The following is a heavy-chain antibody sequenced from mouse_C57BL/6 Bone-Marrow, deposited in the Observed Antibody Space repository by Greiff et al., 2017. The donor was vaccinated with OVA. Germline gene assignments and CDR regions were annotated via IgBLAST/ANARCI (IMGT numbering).Heavy chain of an antibody. CDR3: AKGSYYDYDGRLMMDY. CDR2: IYPGSGST. CDR1: GYTFTSYW. V-gene: IGHV1-55*01. Sequence: QVQLQQPGAELVKPGASVKMSCKASGYTFTSYWITWVKQRPGQGLEWIGDIYPGSGSTNYNEKFKSKATLTVDTSSSTAYMQLSSLTSEDSAVYYCAKGSYYDYDGRLMMDYWGQGTSVTVSS. D-gene: IGHD2-4*01. J-gene: IGHJ4*01.